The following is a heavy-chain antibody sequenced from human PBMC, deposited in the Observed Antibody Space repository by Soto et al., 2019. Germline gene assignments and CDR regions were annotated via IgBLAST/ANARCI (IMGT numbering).Heavy chain of an antibody. D-gene: IGHD3-22*01. V-gene: IGHV3-30*18. Sequence: GGSLRLSCAASGFTFSSYGMHWVRQAPGKGLEWVAVISYDGSNKYYADSVKGRFTISRDNSKNTLYLQMNSLRAEDTAVYYCAKESRPYYYDSSGYVPDAFDIWGQGTMVTVSS. J-gene: IGHJ3*02. CDR2: ISYDGSNK. CDR3: AKESRPYYYDSSGYVPDAFDI. CDR1: GFTFSSYG.